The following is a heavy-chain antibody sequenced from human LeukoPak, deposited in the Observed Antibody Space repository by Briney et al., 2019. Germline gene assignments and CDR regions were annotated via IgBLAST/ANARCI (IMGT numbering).Heavy chain of an antibody. D-gene: IGHD2-21*02. J-gene: IGHJ4*02. V-gene: IGHV5-51*01. CDR1: GYSFTSYW. Sequence: GEALKISCQGSGYSFTSYWIGWVRQMPGKGLEWMGIIYPGDYDIRYSPSFQGQVTISADKSISTAYLQWSSLKASDTAMYYCARRVYCGGDCYWYYFDYWGQGTLVTVSS. CDR3: ARRVYCGGDCYWYYFDY. CDR2: IYPGDYDI.